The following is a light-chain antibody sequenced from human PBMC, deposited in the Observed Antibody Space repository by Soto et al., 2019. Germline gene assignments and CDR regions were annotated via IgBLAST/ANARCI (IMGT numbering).Light chain of an antibody. V-gene: IGKV3-20*01. CDR1: QSVRNVY. CDR3: QQSGSSPRT. Sequence: EIVLTQSPGTLSLSPGERATLSCRASQSVRNVYLAWYQQKPGQAPRLLIYDASNRATGIPDRFSGSGSGTDFTLTINRLEPEDCAVYYCQQSGSSPRTFGQGTQLEIK. CDR2: DAS. J-gene: IGKJ2*01.